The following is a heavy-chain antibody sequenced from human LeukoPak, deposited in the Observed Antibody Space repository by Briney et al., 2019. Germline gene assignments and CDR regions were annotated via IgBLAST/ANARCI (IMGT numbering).Heavy chain of an antibody. CDR1: IGSFSDYY. Sequence: SETLSLTXAVYIGSFSDYYWSWIRQPPGKGLEWIGEINHSGSTNYNPSLKSRVTISVDTSENQFSLKLSSVTAADTAVYYCARAQWLANWFDPWGQGTLVTVSS. CDR2: INHSGST. V-gene: IGHV4-34*01. J-gene: IGHJ5*02. CDR3: ARAQWLANWFDP. D-gene: IGHD6-19*01.